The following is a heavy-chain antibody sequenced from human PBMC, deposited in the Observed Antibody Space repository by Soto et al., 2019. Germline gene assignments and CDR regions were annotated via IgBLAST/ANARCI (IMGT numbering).Heavy chain of an antibody. V-gene: IGHV4-34*01. D-gene: IGHD6-13*01. CDR3: ARVSTRGSSWYMNAFDI. J-gene: IGHJ3*02. CDR1: GGSFSGYY. Sequence: SETLSLTCAVYGGSFSGYYWSWIRQPPGKGLEWIGEINHSGSTNYSPSLKSRVTISVDTSKNQFSLKLSSVTAADTAVYYCARVSTRGSSWYMNAFDIWGQGTMVTVSS. CDR2: INHSGST.